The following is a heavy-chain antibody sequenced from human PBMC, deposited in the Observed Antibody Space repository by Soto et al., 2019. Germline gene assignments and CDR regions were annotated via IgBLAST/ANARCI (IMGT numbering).Heavy chain of an antibody. CDR2: ISSSSSYI. J-gene: IGHJ4*02. CDR1: GFIFSSYS. Sequence: GGSLRLSCAASGFIFSSYSMNWVRQAPGKGLEWVSSISSSSSYIYYADSVKGRFTIFRDNAKNSLYLQMNSLRAEDTAVFYCARGYQEGIVVVPADSDYWGQGTLVTVSS. D-gene: IGHD2-2*01. CDR3: ARGYQEGIVVVPADSDY. V-gene: IGHV3-21*01.